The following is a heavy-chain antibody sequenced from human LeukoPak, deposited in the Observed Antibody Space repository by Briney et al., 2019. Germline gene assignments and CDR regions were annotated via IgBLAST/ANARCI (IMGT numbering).Heavy chain of an antibody. CDR3: ARDRTRDGYNYGGSSYYYGLDV. CDR2: IYSSGNT. V-gene: IGHV4-59*01. CDR1: GGSISNYY. D-gene: IGHD5-24*01. Sequence: SETLSLTCTVSGGSISNYYWTWIRQPPGKGLEWIGYIYSSGNTNYNPSLNSRVTISLDTSKNQFSLRLSSVTTADTGLYFCARDRTRDGYNYGGSSYYYGLDVWGRGTTVSVSS. J-gene: IGHJ6*02.